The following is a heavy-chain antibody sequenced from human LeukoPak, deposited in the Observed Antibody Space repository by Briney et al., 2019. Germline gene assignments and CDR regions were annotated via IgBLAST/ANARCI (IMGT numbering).Heavy chain of an antibody. J-gene: IGHJ3*02. CDR3: ARDLATVTADDAFDI. D-gene: IGHD4-11*01. Sequence: PSETLSLTCTVSGGSISSYYWSWIRQPAGKGLEWIGRIYTSGSTNYNPSLKSRVTMSVDTSKNQFSLKLSSVTAAVTAVYYCARDLATVTADDAFDIWGQGTMVTVSS. CDR1: GGSISSYY. CDR2: IYTSGST. V-gene: IGHV4-4*07.